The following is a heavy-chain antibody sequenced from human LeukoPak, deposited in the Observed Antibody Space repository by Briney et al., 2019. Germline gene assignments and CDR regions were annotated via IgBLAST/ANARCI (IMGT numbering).Heavy chain of an antibody. D-gene: IGHD2-15*01. J-gene: IGHJ4*02. CDR3: ARDQRIRCSGGSCYSAVSSSGWYGLFDY. V-gene: IGHV1-2*06. CDR2: INPNSGGT. CDR1: GYTFTGYY. Sequence: ASVKVSCKASGYTFTGYYMHWVRQAPGQGLEWMGRINPNSGGTNYAQKFQGRVTMTRDTSISTAYMEPSRLRSDDTAVYYCARDQRIRCSGGSCYSAVSSSGWYGLFDYWGQGTLVTVSS.